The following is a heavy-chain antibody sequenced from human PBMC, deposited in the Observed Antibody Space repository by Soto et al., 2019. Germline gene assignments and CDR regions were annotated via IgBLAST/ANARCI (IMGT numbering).Heavy chain of an antibody. CDR3: AREYYDFWSGYYGRNGMDV. Sequence: QVQLVQSGAEVKKPGSSVNVSCKASGGTFSSYAISWVRQAPGQGLEWMGGIIPIFGTANYAQKFQGRVTITADESTSTAYMELSSLRSEDTAVYYCAREYYDFWSGYYGRNGMDVWGQGTTVTVSS. V-gene: IGHV1-69*01. J-gene: IGHJ6*02. CDR1: GGTFSSYA. CDR2: IIPIFGTA. D-gene: IGHD3-3*01.